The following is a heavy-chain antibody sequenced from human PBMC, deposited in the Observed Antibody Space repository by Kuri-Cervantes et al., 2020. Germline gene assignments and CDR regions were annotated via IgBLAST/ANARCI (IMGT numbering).Heavy chain of an antibody. V-gene: IGHV4-4*02. CDR3: ARGGLGYCSSTSCYVATYRRSAFDI. Sequence: GSLRLSCAVSGGSISSSNWWSWVRQPPGKGLEWIGEIYHSGSTNYNPSLKSRVTISVDKFKNQFSLKLSSVTAADTAVYYCARGGLGYCSSTSCYVATYRRSAFDIWGQGTMVTVSS. CDR1: GGSISSSNW. D-gene: IGHD2-2*01. J-gene: IGHJ3*02. CDR2: IYHSGST.